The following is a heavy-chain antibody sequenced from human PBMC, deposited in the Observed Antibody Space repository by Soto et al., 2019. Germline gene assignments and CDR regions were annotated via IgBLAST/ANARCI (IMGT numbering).Heavy chain of an antibody. J-gene: IGHJ6*02. CDR3: ARRVRTYYYGMDV. V-gene: IGHV4-39*01. CDR2: IYYSGST. CDR1: CGSIISSSYY. Sequence: SETLSLTCTFSCGSIISSSYYWGWIRQPPGKGLEWIGSIYYSGSTYYNPSLKSRVTISVDTSKNQFSLKLSSVTAADTAVYYCARRVRTYYYGMDVWGQGTTVTVSS.